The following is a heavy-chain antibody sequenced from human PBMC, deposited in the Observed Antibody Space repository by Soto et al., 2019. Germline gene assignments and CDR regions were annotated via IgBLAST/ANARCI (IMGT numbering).Heavy chain of an antibody. CDR2: IIPSLGTA. CDR3: ARVAGNYYYYGMDV. J-gene: IGHJ6*02. V-gene: IGHV1-69*11. Sequence: QVQLVQSGAEVKKPGSSVKVSCTASGGTFSSNAISWVRQAPGQGLEWMGGIIPSLGTANYAQKFQGRVTITADESTSTAYMELSSLRSEDTAVYYCARVAGNYYYYGMDVWGQGTTVTVSS. D-gene: IGHD3-10*01. CDR1: GGTFSSNA.